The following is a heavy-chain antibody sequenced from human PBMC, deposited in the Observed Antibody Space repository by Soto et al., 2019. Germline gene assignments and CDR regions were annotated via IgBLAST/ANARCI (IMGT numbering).Heavy chain of an antibody. J-gene: IGHJ6*02. V-gene: IGHV4-34*01. CDR3: ASLGSSLYYYDSSGYYDYYYCGMDV. D-gene: IGHD3-22*01. Sequence: SETLSLTCAVYGGSFSGYYWSWIRQPPGKGLEWIGEINHSGSTNYNPSLKSQVTISVDTSKNQFSLKLSSVTAADTAVYYCASLGSSLYYYDSSGYYDYYYCGMDVWGQGTTVTVSS. CDR1: GGSFSGYY. CDR2: INHSGST.